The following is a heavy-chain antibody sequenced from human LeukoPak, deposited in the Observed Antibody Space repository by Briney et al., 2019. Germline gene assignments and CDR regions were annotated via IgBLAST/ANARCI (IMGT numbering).Heavy chain of an antibody. CDR3: ARGGLEPVDY. V-gene: IGHV3-74*01. Sequence: AGSLRLSCAASGFTFSRYWRSWVRQAPGKGLVWVSRINEDGSTKSYPASVKGRFTISRATINNTLYMQINVPRADETAVYYCARGGLEPVDYWGQGTLCTVSS. J-gene: IGHJ4*02. D-gene: IGHD1-14*01. CDR2: INEDGSTK. CDR1: GFTFSRYW.